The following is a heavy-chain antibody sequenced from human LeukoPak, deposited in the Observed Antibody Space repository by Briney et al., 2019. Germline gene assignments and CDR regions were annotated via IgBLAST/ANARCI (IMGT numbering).Heavy chain of an antibody. CDR3: ATIPEADRELMC. D-gene: IGHD3-22*01. CDR2: ISGSGGST. V-gene: IGHV3-23*01. Sequence: GGSLRLSCAASGFTFSSYAMSWVRQAPGKGLEWVSAISGSGGSTYYADSVKGRFTISRDNSKNTLYLQMNSLRAEDTAVYYCATIPEADRELMCWGQGTLVTVSS. CDR1: GFTFSSYA. J-gene: IGHJ4*02.